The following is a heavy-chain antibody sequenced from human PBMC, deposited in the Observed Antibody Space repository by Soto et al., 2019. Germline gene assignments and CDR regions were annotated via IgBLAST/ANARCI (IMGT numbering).Heavy chain of an antibody. CDR2: IYTSGST. Sequence: SETLSLPCTVSGGSISSHYWSWIRQPAGKGLEWIGRIYTSGSTNYNPSLKSRVTMSVDTSKNQFSLKLSSATAADTPVYSCARDPHYYDSSGSGYYGMDVWGQGTTVTVSS. V-gene: IGHV4-4*07. CDR3: ARDPHYYDSSGSGYYGMDV. CDR1: GGSISSHY. D-gene: IGHD3-22*01. J-gene: IGHJ6*02.